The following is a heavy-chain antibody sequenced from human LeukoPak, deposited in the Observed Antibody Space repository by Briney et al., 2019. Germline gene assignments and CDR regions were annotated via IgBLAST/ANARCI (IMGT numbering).Heavy chain of an antibody. D-gene: IGHD4-17*01. CDR2: IYYSGST. CDR1: GGSISNYY. Sequence: SETLSLTCTVSGGSISNYYWSWIRQPPGKGLEWIGYIYYSGSTNYNPSLKSRVTISVDTSKNQFSLKLSSVTAADTAVYYCARDGPTDYFDYWGQGTLVTVSS. J-gene: IGHJ4*02. CDR3: ARDGPTDYFDY. V-gene: IGHV4-59*01.